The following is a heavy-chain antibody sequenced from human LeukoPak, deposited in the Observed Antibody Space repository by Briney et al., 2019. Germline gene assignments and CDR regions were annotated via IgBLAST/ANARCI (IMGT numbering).Heavy chain of an antibody. V-gene: IGHV3-23*01. J-gene: IGHJ6*02. CDR1: GFTFSGYA. Sequence: GGSLRLSCAASGFTFSGYAMSWVRQAPGKGLEWVSAISGSGGSTYYADSVKGRFTISRDNSKNTLYLQMHSLRAEDTAVYYCAKASLYYYYYGMDVWGQGTTVTVSS. CDR3: AKASLYYYYYGMDV. CDR2: ISGSGGST.